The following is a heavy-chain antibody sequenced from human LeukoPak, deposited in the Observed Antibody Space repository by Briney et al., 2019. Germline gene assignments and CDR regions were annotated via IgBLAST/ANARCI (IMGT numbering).Heavy chain of an antibody. CDR1: GFTFSSYA. V-gene: IGHV3-30-3*01. CDR3: ARNYGGNDC. Sequence: PGRSLRLSCAASGFTFSSYAMHWVRQAPGKGLEWVAVISYDGSNKYYADSVKGRFTISRDNSKNTLYLQMNSLRAEDTAVYYCARNYGGNDCWGQGTLVTVSS. D-gene: IGHD4-23*01. J-gene: IGHJ4*02. CDR2: ISYDGSNK.